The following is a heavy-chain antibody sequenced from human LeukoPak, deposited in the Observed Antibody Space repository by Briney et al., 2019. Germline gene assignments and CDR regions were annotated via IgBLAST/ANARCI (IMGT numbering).Heavy chain of an antibody. CDR1: GFTFSNYA. D-gene: IGHD3-22*01. V-gene: IGHV3-23*01. Sequence: PGGSLRLSCAASGFTFSNYAVNWVRQAPGKGLEWVSAISGSGGSTYYADSVKGRFTISRDNSKNTLYLQMSSLRAEDTAVYYCAKDRGRYHDSSGYYWGYYFDSWGQGILVTFST. J-gene: IGHJ4*02. CDR3: AKDRGRYHDSSGYYWGYYFDS. CDR2: ISGSGGST.